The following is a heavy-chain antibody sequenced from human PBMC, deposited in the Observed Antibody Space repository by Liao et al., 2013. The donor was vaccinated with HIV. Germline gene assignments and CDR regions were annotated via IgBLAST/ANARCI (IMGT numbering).Heavy chain of an antibody. CDR3: ARERGFFDS. V-gene: IGHV4-4*07. CDR2: ISTSGSA. J-gene: IGHJ4*02. D-gene: IGHD3-10*01. Sequence: QVQLQESGPGMVKPSETLSLVCIVSGGSSSGYYWSWLRQAAGEGLEWIGRISTSGSANYNPSLRSRVTMSVDTSRNQFSLNLNSVTAADTAVYYCARERGFFDSWAGEPWSPSPQ. CDR1: GGSSSGYY.